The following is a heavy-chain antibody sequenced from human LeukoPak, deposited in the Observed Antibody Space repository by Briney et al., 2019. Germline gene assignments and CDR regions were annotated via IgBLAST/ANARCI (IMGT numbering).Heavy chain of an antibody. D-gene: IGHD1-26*01. J-gene: IGHJ3*02. CDR3: ARARGWPHTPVEAFDI. CDR1: GDSFNSGGHY. V-gene: IGHV4-31*03. Sequence: NRSQTLSLTCSVSGDSFNSGGHYWNWLRQHPEKGLEWLGYIYYSGNTYYKPSLKSRIAISLDTSKSHFSLKLSSVSVADTAVYFCARARGWPHTPVEAFDIWGQGTVVSVSS. CDR2: IYYSGNT.